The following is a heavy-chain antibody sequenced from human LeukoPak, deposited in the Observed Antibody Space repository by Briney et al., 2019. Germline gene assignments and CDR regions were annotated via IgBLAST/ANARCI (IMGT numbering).Heavy chain of an antibody. CDR3: ARGLGPRGYSYGYYFDY. CDR2: IYYSGST. Sequence: PQTLSLTCTVSGGSISSGDYYWSWIRQPPGKGLEWIGYIYYSGSTYYNPSLKSRVTISVDTSKNQSSLKLSSVTAAGTAVYYCARGLGPRGYSYGYYFDYWGQGTLVTVSS. D-gene: IGHD5-18*01. V-gene: IGHV4-30-4*01. CDR1: GGSISSGDYY. J-gene: IGHJ4*02.